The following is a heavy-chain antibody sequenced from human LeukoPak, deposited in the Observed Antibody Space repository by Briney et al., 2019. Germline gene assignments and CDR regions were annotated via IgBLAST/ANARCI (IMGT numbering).Heavy chain of an antibody. CDR3: ARHLTMITVLRDASDI. Sequence: GESLKISCKTSGYSFTSYWIGWVRQMPGKGLEWMGVIYPGDSDTRYSPSFQGQVTISADKSLSTAYLQWSGLKASDTAMYYCARHLTMITVLRDASDIWGQGTMVTVSS. V-gene: IGHV5-51*01. CDR2: IYPGDSDT. D-gene: IGHD4/OR15-4a*01. CDR1: GYSFTSYW. J-gene: IGHJ3*02.